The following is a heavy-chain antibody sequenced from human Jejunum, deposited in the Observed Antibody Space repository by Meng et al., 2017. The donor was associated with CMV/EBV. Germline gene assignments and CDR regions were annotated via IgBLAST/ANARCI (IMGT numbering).Heavy chain of an antibody. V-gene: IGHV4-39*07. J-gene: IGHJ4*02. CDR2: IHYTETT. CDR1: GDSISSGRHF. D-gene: IGHD2-2*01. CDR3: AADISTAWFYY. Sequence: QGQRQEAGPGLVKPPETLSLTCTVSGDSISSGRHFWGWIRQAPGKGLEWIATIHYTETTHYNPSLKSRITISVDTSKNQISLKVNSVTAADTAMYYCAADISTAWFYYWGQGTLVTVSS.